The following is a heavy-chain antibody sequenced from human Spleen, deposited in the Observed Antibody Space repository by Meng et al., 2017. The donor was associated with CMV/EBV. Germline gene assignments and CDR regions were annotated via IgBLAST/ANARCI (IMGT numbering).Heavy chain of an antibody. CDR3: ARAWRQLVLGDWFDP. J-gene: IGHJ5*02. CDR2: ISYDGSNK. V-gene: IGHV3-30-3*01. D-gene: IGHD6-6*01. Sequence: VQQVESGGGVVQPGRSLRLSCAASGFTFSSYAMHWVRQAPGKGLEWVAVISYDGSNKYYADSVKGRFTISRDNSKNTLYLQMNSLRAEDTAVYYCARAWRQLVLGDWFDPWGQGTLVTVSS. CDR1: GFTFSSYA.